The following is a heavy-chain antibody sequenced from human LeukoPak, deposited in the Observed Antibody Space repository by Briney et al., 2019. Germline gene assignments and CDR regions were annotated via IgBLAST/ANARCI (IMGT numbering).Heavy chain of an antibody. CDR3: TADTPYTGSGEFEY. CDR2: IKSGGTA. V-gene: IGHV3-15*01. Sequence: SGGSLRLSCAASGFTFINAWMTWVRQAPGKGLEWVGRIKSGGTADYAAPVRGRFTISRDDSKNTLSLQMNSLKTEDTAMYYCTADTPYTGSGEFEYWGQGTLVTVSS. D-gene: IGHD1-26*01. J-gene: IGHJ4*02. CDR1: GFTFINAW.